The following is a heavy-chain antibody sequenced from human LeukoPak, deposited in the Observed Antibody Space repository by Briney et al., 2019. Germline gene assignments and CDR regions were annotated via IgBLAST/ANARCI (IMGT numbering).Heavy chain of an antibody. V-gene: IGHV3-21*05. Sequence: PGGSLRLSCEASGFTFSNYNMNWVRQAPGKGLEWVSYISKSTSYKYYGDSVKGRFTISRDNAKNSLYLQMNSLRAEDTAIYYCARDYGYGNWFDPWGQGTLVTVSS. CDR2: ISKSTSYK. D-gene: IGHD5-12*01. CDR3: ARDYGYGNWFDP. J-gene: IGHJ5*02. CDR1: GFTFSNYN.